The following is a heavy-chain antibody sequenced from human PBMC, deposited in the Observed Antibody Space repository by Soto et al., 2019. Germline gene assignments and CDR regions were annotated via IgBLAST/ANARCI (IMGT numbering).Heavy chain of an antibody. V-gene: IGHV3-23*01. CDR3: ARRSSQGRTAHGTYFHY. CDR2: MSGVDDSK. CDR1: GFPAHYYD. J-gene: IGHJ4*02. Sequence: GGSLRLSCAVSGFPAHYYDLSWVRQPPGKGLEWVSGMSGVDDSKSYADSVKGRLTISRDNAKNILFLQMNNLRAADTATYYCARRSSQGRTAHGTYFHYWGKGT. D-gene: IGHD2-21*02.